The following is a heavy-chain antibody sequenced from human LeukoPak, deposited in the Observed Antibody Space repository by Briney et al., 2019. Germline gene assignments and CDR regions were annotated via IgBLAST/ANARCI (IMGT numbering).Heavy chain of an antibody. CDR2: INTDGRST. Sequence: PGGSLRLSCAASGLTFSNYWMHWVRQAPGKGLVWVSRINTDGRSTSYADSVKGRFTISRDNSKNTLYLQMNSLRAEDTAVYYCARGKYGGYFIDYWGQGTLVTVSS. CDR1: GLTFSNYW. CDR3: ARGKYGGYFIDY. D-gene: IGHD5-12*01. V-gene: IGHV3-74*01. J-gene: IGHJ4*02.